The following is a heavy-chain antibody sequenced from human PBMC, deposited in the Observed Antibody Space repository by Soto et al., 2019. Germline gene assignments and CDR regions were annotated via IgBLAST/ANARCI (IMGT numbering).Heavy chain of an antibody. D-gene: IGHD5-12*01. J-gene: IGHJ4*02. CDR2: INPNSGGT. Sequence: QVQLVQSGAEVKKPGASVKVSCKASGYTFTGYYIHWVRQAPGQVLEWIGWINPNSGGTNYAQKFQGWVTMTSDTSSITDYMELSILTSDDTAVYYCATACRDGYNCLDYWGQGTLVTVSS. V-gene: IGHV1-2*04. CDR3: ATACRDGYNCLDY. CDR1: GYTFTGYY.